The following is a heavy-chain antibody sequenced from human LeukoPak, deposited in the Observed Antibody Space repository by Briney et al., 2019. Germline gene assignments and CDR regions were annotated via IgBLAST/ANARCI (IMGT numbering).Heavy chain of an antibody. V-gene: IGHV4-61*01. CDR3: ARSRAFNSGAFDP. J-gene: IGHJ5*02. Sequence: SETLSLTCTVSGASVSSASYWSWIRQPPGKGVEWIAHIYNGVNTNYNPSLKSRVTISVGTSKNQFSLRLNSVTAADTAVYYCARSRAFNSGAFDPWGQGSLVTVSS. CDR1: GASVSSASY. D-gene: IGHD1-26*01. CDR2: IYNGVNT.